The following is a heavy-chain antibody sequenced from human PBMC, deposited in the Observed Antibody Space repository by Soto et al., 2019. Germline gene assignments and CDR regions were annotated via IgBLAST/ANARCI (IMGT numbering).Heavy chain of an antibody. Sequence: ASVTVSCKASAYIFTAYSMHWVRQAPGQGLEWLGWINPNSGDTIYAHTYQDRDTMTCDTSVSTAYLELSSLSSDDTALYYCARDASALVSLDYWGQGTLVTVSS. CDR2: INPNSGDT. V-gene: IGHV1-2*07. CDR1: AYIFTAYS. CDR3: ARDASALVSLDY. D-gene: IGHD6-25*01. J-gene: IGHJ4*02.